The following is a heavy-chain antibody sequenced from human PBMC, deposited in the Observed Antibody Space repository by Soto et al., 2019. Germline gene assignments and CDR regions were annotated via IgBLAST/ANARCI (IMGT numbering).Heavy chain of an antibody. Sequence: QITLKESGPTLVKPTQTLTLTCTFSGFSLSSTRVAVGWIRQPPGKALEWLALIYWDDDKRYSPFLKSRLTITKDPSKNQAVLTRTNMDPVDTATYYCAHSVVAGLGYYFDYWGQGTLVTVSS. CDR1: GFSLSSTRVA. V-gene: IGHV2-5*02. D-gene: IGHD6-19*01. CDR2: IYWDDDK. CDR3: AHSVVAGLGYYFDY. J-gene: IGHJ4*02.